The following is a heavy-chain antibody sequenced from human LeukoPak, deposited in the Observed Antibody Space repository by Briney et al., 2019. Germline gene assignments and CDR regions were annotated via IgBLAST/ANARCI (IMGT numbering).Heavy chain of an antibody. D-gene: IGHD1-26*01. Sequence: ASVKVSCKASGYTFTSYGVSWVRQAPGQGLEWMGWISAYNGNTNYAQNLQGRVTMTTDTSTSTAYMELRSLRSGDTAVYYCARDAHQSGSYNFDYWGQGTLVTVSS. V-gene: IGHV1-18*01. J-gene: IGHJ4*02. CDR1: GYTFTSYG. CDR3: ARDAHQSGSYNFDY. CDR2: ISAYNGNT.